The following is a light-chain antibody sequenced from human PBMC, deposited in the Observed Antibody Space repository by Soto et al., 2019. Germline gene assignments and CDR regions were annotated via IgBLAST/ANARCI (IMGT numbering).Light chain of an antibody. CDR3: QQYGSSGT. Sequence: EIVLTQSPGTLSLSPGERATLSCRASQSVSSSYLAWYQQKVGRAPRLLIYDASTRATGIPDRFSGSGSGTDFTLTITRLEPEDFAVYYCQQYGSSGTFGQGTKVDI. CDR2: DAS. J-gene: IGKJ1*01. V-gene: IGKV3-20*01. CDR1: QSVSSSY.